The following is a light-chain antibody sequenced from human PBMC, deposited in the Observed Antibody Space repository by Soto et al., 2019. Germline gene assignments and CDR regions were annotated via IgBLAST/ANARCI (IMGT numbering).Light chain of an antibody. Sequence: EIVLTQSPGTLSLSPGERLTLSCRASQSISGTFLNWYQQKPGQAPRLLIYGASNRATGTPDRFSGSGSGTDFTLTISRLEPEDFAVYFCQQYDNLSWTFGQGTKVDI. V-gene: IGKV3-20*01. CDR1: QSISGTF. CDR2: GAS. J-gene: IGKJ1*01. CDR3: QQYDNLSWT.